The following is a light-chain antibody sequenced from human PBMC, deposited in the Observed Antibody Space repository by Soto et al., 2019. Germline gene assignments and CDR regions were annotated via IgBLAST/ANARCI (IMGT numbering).Light chain of an antibody. Sequence: DIQITPSPSTLSASVGDRVTITCPDSQTISTWLAWYQQKPGKAPKLLIYDVSSLESGVPSRFSGSGSGTEFSLSIVSLQPDDVATYYCQQYNSYPLTFGGGTKVDIK. V-gene: IGKV1-5*01. CDR3: QQYNSYPLT. CDR2: DVS. CDR1: QTISTW. J-gene: IGKJ4*02.